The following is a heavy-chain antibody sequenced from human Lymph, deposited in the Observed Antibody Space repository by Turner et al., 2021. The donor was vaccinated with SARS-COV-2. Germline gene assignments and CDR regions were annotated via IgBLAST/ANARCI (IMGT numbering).Heavy chain of an antibody. CDR2: IIPILAIA. CDR3: ARDSPYCSSTSCYDP. V-gene: IGHV1-69*10. CDR1: GGTFSSYA. J-gene: IGHJ5*02. D-gene: IGHD2-2*01. Sequence: QVQLVQSGAEVKKPGSSVKVSCKPSGGTFSSYAITWVRQAPGQGLEWMGGIIPILAIANYAQKFQGRVTITADKSTSTAYMELSSLGSEDRAVYYCARDSPYCSSTSCYDPWGQGTLVTVSS.